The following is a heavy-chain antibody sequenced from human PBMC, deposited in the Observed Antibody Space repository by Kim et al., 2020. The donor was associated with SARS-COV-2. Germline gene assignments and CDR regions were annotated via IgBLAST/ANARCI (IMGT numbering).Heavy chain of an antibody. D-gene: IGHD1-26*01. CDR1: VFTFSSYT. CDR3: ARGEVYV. V-gene: IGHV3-21*06. J-gene: IGHJ6*02. CDR2: INPTSTYI. Sequence: GGSLRLSCAASVFTFSSYTMNWVRQAPGKGLEWVSSINPTSTYIYYADSVKARFTISRDNAKNSLYLQMNSLRAEDTAVYYCARGEVYVWGQGTTVTVSS.